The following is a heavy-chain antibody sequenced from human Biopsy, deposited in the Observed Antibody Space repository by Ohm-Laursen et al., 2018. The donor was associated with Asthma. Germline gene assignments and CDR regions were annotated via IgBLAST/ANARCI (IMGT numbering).Heavy chain of an antibody. CDR3: AKAREDIVVVVAVSDS. CDR2: ISGSGGST. V-gene: IGHV3-23*01. CDR1: GFTFSSYA. J-gene: IGHJ4*02. Sequence: SLRLSCAASGFTFSSYAMSWVRQPPGKGLEWVSAISGSGGSTYYADSVKGRFTISRDNSKNTLHLQTNSLRAEDTAVYYCAKAREDIVVVVAVSDSWGQGTLVTVSS. D-gene: IGHD2-15*01.